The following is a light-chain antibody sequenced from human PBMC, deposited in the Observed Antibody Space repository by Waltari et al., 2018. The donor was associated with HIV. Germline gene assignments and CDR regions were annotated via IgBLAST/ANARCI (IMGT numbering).Light chain of an antibody. CDR3: SSYTSSSTYV. CDR2: EVS. Sequence: QSALTQPPSVSGSLGQSVTISCTGTSSDVGRYNRVSWYQQPPGTAPKLLIYEVSNRPSGVPDRFSGSKSGNTASLTISGLQAEDEADYYCSSYTSSSTYVFGTGTKVTVL. J-gene: IGLJ1*01. CDR1: SSDVGRYNR. V-gene: IGLV2-18*02.